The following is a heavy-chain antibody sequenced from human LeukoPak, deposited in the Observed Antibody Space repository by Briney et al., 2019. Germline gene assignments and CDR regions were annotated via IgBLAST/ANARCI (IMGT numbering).Heavy chain of an antibody. V-gene: IGHV1-8*01. CDR3: AREDYYGSGSYVNWFDP. J-gene: IGHJ5*02. Sequence: ASVTVCFKASGYTLTIYDINWVRQATGQGLEWMGWVNPNSGNTGYAQKFQGRVTMTRNTSISTAYMELSSVRSEDTAVYYCAREDYYGSGSYVNWFDPWGQGTLVTVSS. D-gene: IGHD3-10*01. CDR2: VNPNSGNT. CDR1: GYTLTIYD.